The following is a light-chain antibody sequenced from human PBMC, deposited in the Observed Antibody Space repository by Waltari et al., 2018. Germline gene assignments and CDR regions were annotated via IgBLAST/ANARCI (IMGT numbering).Light chain of an antibody. CDR2: DVS. V-gene: IGLV2-11*01. CDR1: SSDIGGYTY. CDR3: SSYAGSNTVL. Sequence: ALTQPPSVSGSPGQSVTISCTGTSSDIGGYTYVSWYQQHPGKAPKLMIYDVSKRPSGVSDRFSGSKSGNTASLTISGLQAEDEADYYCSSYAGSNTVLFGGGTRLTVL. J-gene: IGLJ2*01.